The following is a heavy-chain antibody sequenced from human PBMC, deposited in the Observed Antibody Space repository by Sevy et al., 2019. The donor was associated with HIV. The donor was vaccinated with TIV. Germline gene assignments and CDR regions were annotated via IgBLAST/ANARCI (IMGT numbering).Heavy chain of an antibody. CDR3: AREGCTKPHDY. D-gene: IGHD2-8*01. Sequence: GGSLKLSCAASGFTFSKYSMSWVRQPPGKGLEWVSTLSFGCGEINYADSVKGRFTISRANSKSSVYLQMNNLGPEDTAVYYCAREGCTKPHDYWGQGTLVTVSS. V-gene: IGHV3-23*01. CDR1: GFTFSKYS. J-gene: IGHJ4*02. CDR2: LSFGCGEI.